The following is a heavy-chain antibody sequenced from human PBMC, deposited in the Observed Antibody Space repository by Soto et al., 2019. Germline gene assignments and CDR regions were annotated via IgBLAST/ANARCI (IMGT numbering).Heavy chain of an antibody. Sequence: SETLSLTCTVSGGSISSSSYYWGWIRQPPGKGLEWIGSIYYSGNTYYNPSLKSRVTISEDTSKNQFSLKLSSVTAADTAVYYCAREGVYSGYATVDYWGQGTLVTVSS. J-gene: IGHJ4*02. V-gene: IGHV4-39*02. CDR2: IYYSGNT. CDR1: GGSISSSSYY. D-gene: IGHD5-12*01. CDR3: AREGVYSGYATVDY.